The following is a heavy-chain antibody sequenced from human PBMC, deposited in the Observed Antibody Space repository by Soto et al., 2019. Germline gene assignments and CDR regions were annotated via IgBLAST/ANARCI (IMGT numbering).Heavy chain of an antibody. J-gene: IGHJ3*02. D-gene: IGHD3-22*01. CDR1: GFTFSSYA. CDR3: ANKMDYDSSGYHDAFDI. Sequence: QVQLVESGGGVVQPGRSLRLSCAASGFTFSSYAMHWVRQAPGKGLEWVAVISYDGSNKYYADSVKGRFTISRDNYKNTLYLQMNSMRAEDTAVYYCANKMDYDSSGYHDAFDIWGQGTMVTVSS. CDR2: ISYDGSNK. V-gene: IGHV3-30*04.